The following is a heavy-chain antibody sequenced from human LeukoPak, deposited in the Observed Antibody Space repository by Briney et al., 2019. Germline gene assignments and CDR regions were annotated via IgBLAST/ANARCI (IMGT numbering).Heavy chain of an antibody. D-gene: IGHD2-21*02. CDR1: GFTFSSYS. CDR3: AREIVVVTAATNHNWFDP. V-gene: IGHV3-21*01. CDR2: ISSSSYI. J-gene: IGHJ5*02. Sequence: GGPLRLSCAASGFTFSSYSMNWVRQAPGKGLEWVSSISSSSYIYYADSVKGRFTISRDNAKNSLYLQMNSLRAEDTAVYYCAREIVVVTAATNHNWFDPWGQGTLVTVSS.